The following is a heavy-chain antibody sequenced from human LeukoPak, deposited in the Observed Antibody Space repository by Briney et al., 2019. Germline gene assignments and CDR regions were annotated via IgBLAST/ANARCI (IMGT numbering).Heavy chain of an antibody. Sequence: ASVKVSCKASGGTFSSYAISWVRQAPGQGLEWMGRIIPTLGIANYAQKFQGRVTITADKSTSTAYMELSSLRSEDTAVYYCARSIYCSGGSCYSLIFWFDPWGQGTLVTVSS. V-gene: IGHV1-69*04. CDR2: IIPTLGIA. D-gene: IGHD2-15*01. CDR1: GGTFSSYA. J-gene: IGHJ5*02. CDR3: ARSIYCSGGSCYSLIFWFDP.